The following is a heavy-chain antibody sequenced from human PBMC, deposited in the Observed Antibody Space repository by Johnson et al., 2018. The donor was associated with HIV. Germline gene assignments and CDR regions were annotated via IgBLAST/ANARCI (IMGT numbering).Heavy chain of an antibody. CDR2: IRSNAYGGTT. J-gene: IGHJ3*02. Sequence: VQLVESGGGLVQPGRSLRLSCSASGFTFGDYAMNWFRQAPGKGLEWVGFIRSNAYGGTTESAASVKDRVTISRDDSKSIAYLQMNSLKNEDTAVYFCTRDSYYRGGWAGKDSFDIWGQGTMVTVSS. CDR3: TRDSYYRGGWAGKDSFDI. D-gene: IGHD3-10*01. CDR1: GFTFGDYA. V-gene: IGHV3-49*03.